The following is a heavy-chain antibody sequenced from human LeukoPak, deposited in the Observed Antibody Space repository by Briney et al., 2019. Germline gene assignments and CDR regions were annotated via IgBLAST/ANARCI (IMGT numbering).Heavy chain of an antibody. Sequence: ASVKVSCKASGYTFTGYYMHWVRQAPGQGLEWMGRINPNSGGTNYAQKFQGRVTMTRDTSISTSYMELSRLRSDDTAVYYCAREMNYYDSSGYYLTYMDVWGKGTTVTVSS. V-gene: IGHV1-2*06. CDR1: GYTFTGYY. D-gene: IGHD3-22*01. CDR3: AREMNYYDSSGYYLTYMDV. CDR2: INPNSGGT. J-gene: IGHJ6*03.